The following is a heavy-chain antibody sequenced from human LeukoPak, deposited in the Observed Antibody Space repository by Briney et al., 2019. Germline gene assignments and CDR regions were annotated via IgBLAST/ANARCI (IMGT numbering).Heavy chain of an antibody. Sequence: PGRSLRLSCAASGFTVSSNYMSWVRQAPGKGLEWVSVIYSGGSTYYADSVKGRFTISRDNSKNTLYLQMNSLKTEDTAVYYCSRWVHGDDAFDIWGQGTMVTVSS. CDR3: SRWVHGDDAFDI. CDR2: IYSGGST. J-gene: IGHJ3*02. D-gene: IGHD1-1*01. CDR1: GFTVSSNY. V-gene: IGHV3-53*01.